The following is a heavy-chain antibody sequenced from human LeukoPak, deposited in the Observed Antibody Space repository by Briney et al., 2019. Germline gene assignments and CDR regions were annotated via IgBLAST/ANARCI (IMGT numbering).Heavy chain of an antibody. CDR3: AKDAVITFGGVIVPDY. D-gene: IGHD3-16*02. J-gene: IGHJ4*02. Sequence: GRSLRLSCAASGFTFSSYGMHWVRQAPGKGLEWVAVISYDGSNKYYADSVKGRFTISRDNSKNTLYLQMNSLRAEDTAVYYCAKDAVITFGGVIVPDYWGQGTLVTVSS. V-gene: IGHV3-30*18. CDR2: ISYDGSNK. CDR1: GFTFSSYG.